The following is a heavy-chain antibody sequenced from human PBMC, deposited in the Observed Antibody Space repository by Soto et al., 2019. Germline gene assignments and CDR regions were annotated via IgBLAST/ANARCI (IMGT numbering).Heavy chain of an antibody. CDR3: AKEDSRSWHSYYGMDV. CDR1: GFTFSSYG. Sequence: QVQLVESGGGVVQPGRSLRLSCAASGFTFSSYGMNWVRQAPGKGLEWVAVISYDGSNKYYADSVKGRFTISRDSSKNMLYLQMNSLRAEDTAVYYCAKEDSRSWHSYYGMDVWGQGTTVTVSS. V-gene: IGHV3-30*18. J-gene: IGHJ6*02. D-gene: IGHD6-13*01. CDR2: ISYDGSNK.